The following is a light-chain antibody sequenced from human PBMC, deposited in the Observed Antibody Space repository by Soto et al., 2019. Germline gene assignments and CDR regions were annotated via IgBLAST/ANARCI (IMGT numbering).Light chain of an antibody. CDR2: DAS. J-gene: IGKJ1*01. CDR3: QHYGGMWA. Sequence: DIQMTQTPSTLSASLVDRFTITFRASQSISNRLAWYQQKPGKAPKVVIYDASNLESGVPSRFSGSGSGTEFILTINSLQPDDFATYCCQHYGGMWAFGQGTKVDIK. CDR1: QSISNR. V-gene: IGKV1-5*01.